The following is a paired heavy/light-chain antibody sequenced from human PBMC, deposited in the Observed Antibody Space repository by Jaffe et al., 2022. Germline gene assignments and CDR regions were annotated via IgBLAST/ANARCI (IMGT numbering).Light chain of an antibody. Sequence: SYVLTQPPSVSVAPGQTARITCGGNNIGSKSVHWYQQKPGQAPVLVVYDDSDRPSGIPERFSGSNSGNTATLTISRVEAGDEADYYCQVWDSSSDYVVFGGGTKLTVL. V-gene: IGLV3-21*02. CDR1: NIGSKS. CDR2: DDS. J-gene: IGLJ2*01. CDR3: QVWDSSSDYVV.
Heavy chain of an antibody. J-gene: IGHJ4*02. D-gene: IGHD3-10*01. CDR1: GYTFTSYA. CDR3: ARGIYGSGSYYSPVFDY. V-gene: IGHV7-4-1*02. CDR2: INTNTGNP. Sequence: QVQLVQSGSELKKPGASVKVSCKASGYTFTSYAMNWVRQAPGQGLEWMGWINTNTGNPTYAQGFTGRFVFSLDTSVSTAYLQISSLKAEDTAVYYCARGIYGSGSYYSPVFDYWGQGTLVTVSS.